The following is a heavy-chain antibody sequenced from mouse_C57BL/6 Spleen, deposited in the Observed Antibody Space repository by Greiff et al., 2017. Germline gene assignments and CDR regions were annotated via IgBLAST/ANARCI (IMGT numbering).Heavy chain of an antibody. CDR3: ARSHDGYYGDMDY. J-gene: IGHJ4*01. D-gene: IGHD2-3*01. V-gene: IGHV1-54*01. CDR1: GYAFTNYL. Sequence: QVQLQESGAELVRPGTSVKVSCKASGYAFTNYLIEWVKQRPGQGLEWIGVINPGSGGTNYNEKFKGKATLTADKSSSTAYMQLSSLTSEDSAVXFGARSHDGYYGDMDYWGQGTSLTVSS. CDR2: INPGSGGT.